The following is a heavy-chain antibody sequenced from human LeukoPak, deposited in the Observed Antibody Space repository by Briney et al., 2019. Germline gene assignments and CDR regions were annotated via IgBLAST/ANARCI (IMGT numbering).Heavy chain of an antibody. J-gene: IGHJ4*02. CDR2: FYPGDSDT. D-gene: IGHD6-13*01. V-gene: IGHV5-51*01. CDR1: EYDFTDNW. Sequence: GESLKISCTGSEYDFTDNWIAWVRQMPGKGLEWMGLFYPGDSDTRYNPSFQGQVTMSGDKSTDTAYLQWTSVKASDSAMYYCARLEDFSSYPRFDYWGQGTLVTVSS. CDR3: ARLEDFSSYPRFDY.